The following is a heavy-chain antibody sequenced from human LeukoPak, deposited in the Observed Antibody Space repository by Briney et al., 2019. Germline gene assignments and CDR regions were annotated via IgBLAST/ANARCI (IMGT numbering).Heavy chain of an antibody. CDR3: AKDRRAVTPPNWFDP. CDR2: ISGSGGST. J-gene: IGHJ5*02. D-gene: IGHD4-17*01. Sequence: GGSLRLSCAASGFTFSSYAMSWVRQAPGKGLEWVSAISGSGGSTYYADPVKGRFTIPRDNSKNTLYLQMNSLRAEDTAVYYCAKDRRAVTPPNWFDPWGQGTLVTVSS. V-gene: IGHV3-23*01. CDR1: GFTFSSYA.